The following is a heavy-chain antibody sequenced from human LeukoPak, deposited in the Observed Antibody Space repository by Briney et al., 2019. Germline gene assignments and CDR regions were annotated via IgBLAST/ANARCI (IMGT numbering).Heavy chain of an antibody. Sequence: KSSQTLSLTCTVSGGSISSGSYYWSWIRQPAGKGLEWIGRIYTSGSTNYNPSLKSRVTMSVDTSKNQLSLKLSSVTAADTAVYYCARSALFGRFLDIYYMDVWGKGTTVTVSS. CDR3: ARSALFGRFLDIYYMDV. D-gene: IGHD3-3*01. J-gene: IGHJ6*03. CDR1: GGSISSGSYY. CDR2: IYTSGST. V-gene: IGHV4-61*02.